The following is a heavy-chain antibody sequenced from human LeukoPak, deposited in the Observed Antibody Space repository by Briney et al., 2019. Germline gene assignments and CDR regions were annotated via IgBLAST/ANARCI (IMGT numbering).Heavy chain of an antibody. D-gene: IGHD3-16*01. CDR2: IESRAGGGSI. V-gene: IGHV3-15*07. J-gene: IGHJ4*02. CDR1: GLTFNDAW. Sequence: PGGSLRLSCAESGLTFNDAWMNWIRQAPGKGLEWVGRIESRAGGGSIYYATPVKGRFIISRDDSRNVLYVQMNSLKIEDTAVYYCTTDRKVGAIPYDYWGQGALVTVSS. CDR3: TTDRKVGAIPYDY.